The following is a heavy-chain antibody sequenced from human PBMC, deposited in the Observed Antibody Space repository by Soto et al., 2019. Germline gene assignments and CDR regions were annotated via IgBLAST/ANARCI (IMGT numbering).Heavy chain of an antibody. V-gene: IGHV3-74*01. CDR3: ASVNEYYDSSGYLDD. Sequence: PGGSLRLSCAASGFTFSSYWMHWVRQAPGKGLVWVSRINSDGSSTSYADSVKGRFTISRDNAKNTLYLQMNSLRAEDTAVYYCASVNEYYDSSGYLDDWGQGTLVTVS. CDR2: INSDGSST. J-gene: IGHJ4*02. D-gene: IGHD3-22*01. CDR1: GFTFSSYW.